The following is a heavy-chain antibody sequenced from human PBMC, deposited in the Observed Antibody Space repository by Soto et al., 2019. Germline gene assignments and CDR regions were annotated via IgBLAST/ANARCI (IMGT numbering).Heavy chain of an antibody. V-gene: IGHV4-59*01. Sequence: SETLSLTCTVSGGSISSYYWYWIRQPPGKGLEWIGYIYYSGSTNYNPSLKSRVTISVDTSKNQFSLKLSSVTAADTAVYYCARVGYCSGGSCLDYWGKGTLVTVS. J-gene: IGHJ4*02. CDR2: IYYSGST. CDR3: ARVGYCSGGSCLDY. CDR1: GGSISSYY. D-gene: IGHD2-15*01.